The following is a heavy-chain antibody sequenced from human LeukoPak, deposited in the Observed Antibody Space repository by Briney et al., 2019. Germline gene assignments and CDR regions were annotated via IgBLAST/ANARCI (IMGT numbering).Heavy chain of an antibody. CDR2: INHSGST. Sequence: SETLSLTCAVYGGSFSGYYWSWIRQPPGKGLEWIGEINHSGSTNYNPSHKSRVTISVDTSKNQFSLKLSSVTAADTAVYYCARVSQWLVSRGMDVWGQGTTVTVSS. J-gene: IGHJ6*02. V-gene: IGHV4-34*01. D-gene: IGHD6-19*01. CDR3: ARVSQWLVSRGMDV. CDR1: GGSFSGYY.